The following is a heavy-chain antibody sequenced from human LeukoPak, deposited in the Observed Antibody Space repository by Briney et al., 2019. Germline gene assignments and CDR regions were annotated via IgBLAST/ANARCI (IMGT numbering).Heavy chain of an antibody. CDR1: GFTFSNYW. V-gene: IGHV3-7*01. J-gene: IGHJ3*02. CDR2: IKTDGSEK. CDR3: ARGGTFDI. Sequence: GGSLRLSCEGSGFTFSNYWMGWVRQAPGKGLQWVANIKTDGSEKYYVDSVKGRFTISRDNAKNSLYLQMNSLRGEDTAVYYCARGGTFDIWGQGTRVTVSS.